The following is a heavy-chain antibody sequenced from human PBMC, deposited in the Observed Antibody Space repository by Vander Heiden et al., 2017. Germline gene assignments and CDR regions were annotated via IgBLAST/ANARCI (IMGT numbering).Heavy chain of an antibody. CDR2: ISDSAGTT. Sequence: EVQLLESGGGLVQPGGSLRLSCAASGLTFSNYAMSGVRQAPGKGLEWVSAISDSAGTTYYADSVKGRFTISRDNSKNTLYLQVNSLRAEDTAVYYCAKEALLAGRPFDPWGQGTLVTVSS. D-gene: IGHD2-15*01. J-gene: IGHJ5*02. CDR3: AKEALLAGRPFDP. CDR1: GLTFSNYA. V-gene: IGHV3-23*01.